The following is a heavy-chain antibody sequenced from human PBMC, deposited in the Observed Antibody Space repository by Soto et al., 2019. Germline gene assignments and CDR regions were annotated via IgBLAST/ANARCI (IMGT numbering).Heavy chain of an antibody. CDR1: GGSISSYY. Sequence: QVQLQESGPGLVKPSETLSLTCTVSGGSISSYYWSWIRQPPGKGLEWIGYIYYSGSTNYNPSLKSRVTISVDTSKNQFSLKLSSVTAAXXXXXXXXXXXXXXXXXXGQGTLVTVSS. J-gene: IGHJ4*02. CDR3: XXXXXXXXXX. V-gene: IGHV4-59*08. CDR2: IYYSGST.